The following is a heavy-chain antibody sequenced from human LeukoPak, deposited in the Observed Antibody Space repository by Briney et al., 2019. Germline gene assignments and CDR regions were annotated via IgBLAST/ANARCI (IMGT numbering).Heavy chain of an antibody. D-gene: IGHD3-22*01. CDR2: ITSGGDST. V-gene: IGHV3-23*01. CDR1: GFTFRSYA. CDR3: AKEFALSSGSVPYIWFDP. J-gene: IGHJ5*02. Sequence: PGGSLRLSCAASGFTFRSYAMNWVRQAPGKGLEWVSTITSGGDSTYYADSMKGRFTISRDSSENTLYLQMNSLRAEDTAVYYCAKEFALSSGSVPYIWFDPWGQGTLVTVSS.